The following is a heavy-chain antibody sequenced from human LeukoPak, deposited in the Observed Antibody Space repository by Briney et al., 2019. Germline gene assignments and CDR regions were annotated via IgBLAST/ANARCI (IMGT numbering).Heavy chain of an antibody. CDR2: MSYSGST. CDR3: ARGSDFGDY. Sequence: TSETLSLTCTVSGGSISSYYWNWIRQPPGKGLEWIGYMSYSGSTNYNPSLKSRVTMSINTSKNQFSLRLSSVTAADTAVYYCARGSDFGDYWGQGTLVTVSS. J-gene: IGHJ4*02. V-gene: IGHV4-59*01. CDR1: GGSISSYY. D-gene: IGHD4-17*01.